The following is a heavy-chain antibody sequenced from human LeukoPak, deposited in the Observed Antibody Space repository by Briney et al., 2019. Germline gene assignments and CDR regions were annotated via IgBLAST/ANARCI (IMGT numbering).Heavy chain of an antibody. CDR1: GYTFTGYY. CDR3: AKASTHRGSYYYGAFDI. J-gene: IGHJ3*02. V-gene: IGHV1-2*02. Sequence: ASVKVSCKASGYTFTGYYMHWVRQAPGQGLEWMGWINPNSGGTNYAQKFQGRVTMTRDTSISTAYIELSRLRSDDTAVYYCAKASTHRGSYYYGAFDIWGQGTMVTVSS. D-gene: IGHD1-26*01. CDR2: INPNSGGT.